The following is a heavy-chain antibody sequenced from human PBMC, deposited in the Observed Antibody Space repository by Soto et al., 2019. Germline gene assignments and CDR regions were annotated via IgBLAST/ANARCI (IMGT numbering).Heavy chain of an antibody. CDR1: GGSISSYY. V-gene: IGHV4-59*01. CDR2: IYYSGST. CDR3: ASFQVMDCSGGSCYPGGFHWFDP. Sequence: PSETLSLTCTVSGGSISSYYWSWIRQPPGKGLEWIGYIYYSGSTNYNPSLKSRVTISVDTSKNQFSLKLSSVTAADTAVYYCASFQVMDCSGGSCYPGGFHWFDPWGQGTLVTVSS. D-gene: IGHD2-15*01. J-gene: IGHJ5*02.